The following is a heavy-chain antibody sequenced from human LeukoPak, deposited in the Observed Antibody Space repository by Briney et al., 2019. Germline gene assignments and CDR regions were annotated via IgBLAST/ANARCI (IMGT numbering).Heavy chain of an antibody. D-gene: IGHD5-18*01. CDR3: ASGYSYGYSYYYMDV. Sequence: PSETLSLTCTVSGGSISSYYWSWIRQPPGKGLEWIGYIYYSGSTNYNPSLKSRVTISVDTSKNQFSLKLSSVTAADTAVYYCASGYSYGYSYYYMDVWGKGTTVTVSS. J-gene: IGHJ6*03. CDR2: IYYSGST. V-gene: IGHV4-59*01. CDR1: GGSISSYY.